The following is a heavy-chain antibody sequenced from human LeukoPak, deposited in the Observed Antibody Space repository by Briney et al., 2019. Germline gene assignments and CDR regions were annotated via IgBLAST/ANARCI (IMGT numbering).Heavy chain of an antibody. CDR1: GFTFSSYA. CDR3: ARDGIHYYDSSVGAFDI. CDR2: ISYDGSNK. D-gene: IGHD3-22*01. V-gene: IGHV3-30-3*01. J-gene: IGHJ3*02. Sequence: GRSLRLSCAASGFTFSSYAMHWVRQAPSKGLEWVAVISYDGSNKYYADSVKGRFTISRDNSKNTLYLQMNSLRAEDTAVYYCARDGIHYYDSSVGAFDIWGQGTMVTVSS.